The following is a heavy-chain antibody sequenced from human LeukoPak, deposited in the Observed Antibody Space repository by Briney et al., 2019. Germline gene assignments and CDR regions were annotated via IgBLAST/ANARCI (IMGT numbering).Heavy chain of an antibody. CDR1: GFPFSSYA. V-gene: IGHV3-23*01. CDR3: AKELRNSYGSSYFDC. J-gene: IGHJ4*02. CDR2: ISGTGDNT. Sequence: PGGSLRLSCATSGFPFSSYAMSWVRQAPGKGLEWVSAISGTGDNTYHADSVKGRFTISRDISKNTLYQQMNSLRAEDTAVYYCAKELRNSYGSSYFDCGGQGTLLTVSS. D-gene: IGHD5-18*01.